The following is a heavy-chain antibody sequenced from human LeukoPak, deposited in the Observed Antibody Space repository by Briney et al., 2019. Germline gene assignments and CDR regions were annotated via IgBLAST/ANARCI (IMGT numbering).Heavy chain of an antibody. CDR3: VRGNYGSGSYGAFDI. CDR2: IRPNSGDT. J-gene: IGHJ3*02. V-gene: IGHV1-2*02. D-gene: IGHD3-10*01. Sequence: ASVKVSCKASGYTFTVYNIHWVRQAPGQGLEWMGWIRPNSGDTKFAQSFQDRVTMTRDTSISTAYMELNRLTTDDTAVYYCVRGNYGSGSYGAFDIWGQGTMVIVSS. CDR1: GYTFTVYN.